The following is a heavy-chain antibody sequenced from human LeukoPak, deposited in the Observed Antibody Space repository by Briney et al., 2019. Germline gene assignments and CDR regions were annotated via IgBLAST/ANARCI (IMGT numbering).Heavy chain of an antibody. CDR3: ARNSGSYRKIDY. CDR2: INSDGSST. CDR1: GFTFSSYA. V-gene: IGHV3-74*01. J-gene: IGHJ4*02. Sequence: GGSLRLSCAASGFTFSSYAMSWVRQAPGTGLVWVSRINSDGSSTSYADSVKGRFTISRDNAKNTLYLQMNSLRAEDTAVYYCARNSGSYRKIDYWGQGTLVTVSS. D-gene: IGHD1-26*01.